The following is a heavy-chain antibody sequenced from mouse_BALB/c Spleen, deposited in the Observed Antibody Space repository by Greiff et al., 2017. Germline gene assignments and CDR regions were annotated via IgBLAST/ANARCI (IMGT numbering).Heavy chain of an antibody. CDR2: ISCYNGAT. V-gene: IGHV1S34*01. J-gene: IGHJ4*01. CDR3: AKGQLGLRNGYSMDY. D-gene: IGHD3-2*01. Sequence: LVKTGASVKISCKASGYSFTGYYMHWVKQSHGKSLEWIGYISCYNGATSYNQKFKGKATFTVDTSSSTAYMQFNSLTSEDSAVYYCAKGQLGLRNGYSMDYWGQGTSVTVSS. CDR1: GYSFTGYY.